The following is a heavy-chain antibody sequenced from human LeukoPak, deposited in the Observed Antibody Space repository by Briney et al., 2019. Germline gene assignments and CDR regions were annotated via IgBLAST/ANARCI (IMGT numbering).Heavy chain of an antibody. J-gene: IGHJ4*02. V-gene: IGHV3-30*03. CDR2: ISYDGSNK. CDR3: AREGALWGSSGYYSPTTPLFDY. D-gene: IGHD3-22*01. CDR1: GFTFSSYG. Sequence: GGSLRLSCAASGFTFSSYGMHWVRQAPGKGLEWVAVISYDGSNKYYADSVKGRFTISRDNSKNTLYLQMNSLRAEDTAVYYCAREGALWGSSGYYSPTTPLFDYWGQGTLVTVSS.